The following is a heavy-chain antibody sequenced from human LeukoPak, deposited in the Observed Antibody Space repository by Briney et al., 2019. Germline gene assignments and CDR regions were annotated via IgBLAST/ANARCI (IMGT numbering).Heavy chain of an antibody. CDR2: IRDDGSNK. Sequence: GGSLRLSCAASGFTFSSYGTHWVRQAPGKGLEWVAFIRDDGSNKLYADSVKGRFTISRDNSKNTLYLQMNSLRAEDTAVYYCAKTYSSSWYFDCWGQGTLVTVSS. D-gene: IGHD6-13*01. V-gene: IGHV3-30*02. CDR3: AKTYSSSWYFDC. J-gene: IGHJ4*02. CDR1: GFTFSSYG.